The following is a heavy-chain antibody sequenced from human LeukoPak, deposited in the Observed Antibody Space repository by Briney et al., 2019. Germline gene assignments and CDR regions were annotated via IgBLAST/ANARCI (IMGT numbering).Heavy chain of an antibody. CDR2: IDPNSGAT. V-gene: IGHV1-2*06. D-gene: IGHD6-19*01. J-gene: IGHJ4*02. CDR3: ARDSRVAADY. Sequence: ASVKVSCKASGYTFTGYYLHWVRQAPGQGLEWVGRIDPNSGATVYAQDFQGRVTMTRDTSMSTAYMELGRLTSDDTAVYYCARDSRVAADYWSQGTLVTVSS. CDR1: GYTFTGYY.